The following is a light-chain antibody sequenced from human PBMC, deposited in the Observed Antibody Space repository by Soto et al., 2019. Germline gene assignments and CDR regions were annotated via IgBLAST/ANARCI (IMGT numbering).Light chain of an antibody. CDR1: QSVRTN. J-gene: IGKJ1*01. V-gene: IGKV3-15*01. CDR2: GAS. CDR3: QQYNDRPPEWT. Sequence: EIVMTQSPATLSVSPGERVTLSCRASQSVRTNLAWYQQKPGQSPRLLIYGASTRATGIPARFGGSGYEAQFTLTITSLQSEDSAVYYCQQYNDRPPEWTFGHGTKVDIX.